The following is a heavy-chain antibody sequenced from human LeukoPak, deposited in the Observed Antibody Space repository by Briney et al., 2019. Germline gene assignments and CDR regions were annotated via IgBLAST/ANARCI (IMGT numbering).Heavy chain of an antibody. Sequence: SETLSLTCTVSGGSISSYYWSWIRQPPGKGLEWIGYIYYSGSTNYNPSLKSRVTISVDTSKNQFSLKLSSVTAADTAVYYCARYIDGGDYYFDYWGQGTLVTVSP. V-gene: IGHV4-59*01. CDR3: ARYIDGGDYYFDY. CDR2: IYYSGST. J-gene: IGHJ4*02. CDR1: GGSISSYY. D-gene: IGHD5-24*01.